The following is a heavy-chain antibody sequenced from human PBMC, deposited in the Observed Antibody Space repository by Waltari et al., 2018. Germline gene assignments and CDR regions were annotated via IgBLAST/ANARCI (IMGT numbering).Heavy chain of an antibody. CDR2: IYHSGST. D-gene: IGHD3-22*01. V-gene: IGHV4-38-2*02. Sequence: QVQLQESGPGLVKPSETLSLTCAVSGYSISSGYYWGWIRQPPGKGLEWIGSIYHSGSTYYNPSLKSRVTISVDTSKNQFSLKLSSVTAADTAVYYCARDYYDSSGYYYAIDYWGQGTLVTVSS. CDR3: ARDYYDSSGYYYAIDY. J-gene: IGHJ4*02. CDR1: GYSISSGYY.